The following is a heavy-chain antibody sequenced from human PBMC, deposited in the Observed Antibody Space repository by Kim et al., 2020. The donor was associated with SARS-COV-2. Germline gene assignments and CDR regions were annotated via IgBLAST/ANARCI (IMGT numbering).Heavy chain of an antibody. CDR1: GFTFSSYA. D-gene: IGHD3-3*01. V-gene: IGHV3-23*03. J-gene: IGHJ4*02. CDR2: IYSGGSST. Sequence: GGSLRLSCAASGFTFSSYAMSWVRQAPGKGLEWVSVIYSGGSSTYYADSVKGRFTISRDNSKNTLYLQMNSLRAEDTAVYYCAKDAYYDFWSGYSPPEDWGQGTLVTVSS. CDR3: AKDAYYDFWSGYSPPED.